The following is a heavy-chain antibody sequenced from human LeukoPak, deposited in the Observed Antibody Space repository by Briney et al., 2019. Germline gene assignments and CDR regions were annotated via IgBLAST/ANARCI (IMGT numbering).Heavy chain of an antibody. D-gene: IGHD3-10*01. V-gene: IGHV3-48*01. CDR2: ISSSSSTI. CDR3: LSWGELFGVGRDAFDI. CDR1: GFTFSSYS. J-gene: IGHJ3*02. Sequence: GGSLRLSCAASGFTFSSYSMNWVRQAPGKGLEWVSYISSSSSTIYYADSVKGRFTISRDNAKNSLYLQMNSLRAEDTAVYYCLSWGELFGVGRDAFDIWGQGTMVTVSS.